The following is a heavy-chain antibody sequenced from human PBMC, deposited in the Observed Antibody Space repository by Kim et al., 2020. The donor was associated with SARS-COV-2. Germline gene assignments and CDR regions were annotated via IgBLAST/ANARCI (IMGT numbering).Heavy chain of an antibody. Sequence: YVDSLKCRFTISRDNAGSSIYLQMNSLRTEDTAVYYCAREGTGGFDFWGQGTLVTVSS. V-gene: IGHV3-7*01. D-gene: IGHD2-8*02. J-gene: IGHJ4*02. CDR3: AREGTGGFDF.